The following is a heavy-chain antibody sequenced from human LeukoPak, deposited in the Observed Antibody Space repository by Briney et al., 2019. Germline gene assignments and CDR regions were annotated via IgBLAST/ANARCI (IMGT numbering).Heavy chain of an antibody. V-gene: IGHV1-69*13. CDR1: GGTFSSYG. CDR2: IIPLFVTL. Sequence: EASVKVSCKASGGTFSSYGFSWVRQAPGQGPEWMGGIIPLFVTLNYAQKFQGRLTITADESTSTLYMELSSLRSEDTAVYYCARRPNLPADDGDYWRFDIWGQGRRVTVSS. J-gene: IGHJ3*02. D-gene: IGHD4-17*01. CDR3: ARRPNLPADDGDYWRFDI.